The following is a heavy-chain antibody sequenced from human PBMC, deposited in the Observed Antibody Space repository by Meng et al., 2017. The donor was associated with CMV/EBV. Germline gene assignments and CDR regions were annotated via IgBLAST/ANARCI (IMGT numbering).Heavy chain of an antibody. V-gene: IGHV1-18*01. J-gene: IGHJ4*02. CDR3: ARDRRWARYDSSDSRLTSRLLFEFGY. CDR2: ISAYDGNT. Sequence: ASVKVSCKASGYTFTSYGISWVRQAPGQGLEWMGWISAYDGNTNYAQKLQGRVTMTTDTSTSTAYMELRSLRSDDTAVYYCARDRRWARYDSSDSRLTSRLLFEFGYWGQGTLVTVSS. D-gene: IGHD3-22*01. CDR1: GYTFTSYG.